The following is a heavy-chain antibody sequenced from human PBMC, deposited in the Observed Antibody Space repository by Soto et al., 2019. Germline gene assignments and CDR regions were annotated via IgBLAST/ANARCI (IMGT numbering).Heavy chain of an antibody. CDR2: ISFDGNRR. CDR3: ATVGAVAAIIGHYYYGMDV. Sequence: GGSLRLSCAASGFNFSKFDMHWVRQAPGKALEWVAGISFDGNRRSYPESVKGRFTIYRDNSQNALYLQMNSLRAENTAAYFCATVGAVAAIIGHYYYGMDVWGQGTTVTVSS. CDR1: GFNFSKFD. D-gene: IGHD3-10*01. J-gene: IGHJ6*02. V-gene: IGHV3-30-3*01.